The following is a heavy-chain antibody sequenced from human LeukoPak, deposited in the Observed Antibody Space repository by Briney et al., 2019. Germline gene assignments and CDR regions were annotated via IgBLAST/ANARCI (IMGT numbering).Heavy chain of an antibody. CDR2: IIPILGIA. Sequence: SVKVSCKASGGTFISYTISWVRQAPGQGLEWMGRIIPILGIANYAQKFQGRVTITADKSTSTAYMELSSLRSEDTAVYYCAREAVVPAAIVGPFDYWGQGTLVTVSS. CDR3: AREAVVPAAIVGPFDY. CDR1: GGTFISYT. V-gene: IGHV1-69*04. D-gene: IGHD2-2*01. J-gene: IGHJ4*02.